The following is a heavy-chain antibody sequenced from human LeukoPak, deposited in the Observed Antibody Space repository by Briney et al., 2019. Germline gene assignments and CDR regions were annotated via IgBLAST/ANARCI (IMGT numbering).Heavy chain of an antibody. J-gene: IGHJ3*02. CDR2: INPNSGGT. CDR3: ARYSSSWSNDAFDI. V-gene: IGHV1-2*02. Sequence: ASVKVSCKASGYTFTSYYMHWVRQAPGQGLEWMGWINPNSGGTNYAQKFQGRVTMTRDTSISTAYMELSRLRSDDTAVYYCARYSSSWSNDAFDIWGQGTMVTVSS. D-gene: IGHD6-13*01. CDR1: GYTFTSYY.